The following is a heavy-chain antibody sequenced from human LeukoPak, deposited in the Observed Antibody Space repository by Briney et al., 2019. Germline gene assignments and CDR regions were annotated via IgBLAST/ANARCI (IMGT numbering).Heavy chain of an antibody. V-gene: IGHV4-59*01. CDR2: IYYSGST. CDR1: GGSISSYY. D-gene: IGHD3-22*01. CDR3: ARELYYYDSSGYYY. J-gene: IGHJ4*02. Sequence: PSETLSLTCTVSGGSISSYYWSWIRQPPGKGLEWIGYIYYSGSTNYNPSLKSRVTISVDTSKNQFSLKLSSVTAADTAVYYCARELYYYDSSGYYYWGQGTLVTVSS.